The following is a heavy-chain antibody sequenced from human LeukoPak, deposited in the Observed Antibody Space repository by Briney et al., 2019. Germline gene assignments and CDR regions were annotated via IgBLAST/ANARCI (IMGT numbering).Heavy chain of an antibody. CDR3: ASAMVYYYYYGMDV. Sequence: PGGSLRLSCAASGFTFSSYEMNWVRQAPGKGLEWVSYISSSGSTIYYADSVKGRFTISRDNAKNSLYLQMNSLRAEDTAVYYCASAMVYYYYYGMDVWGKGTTVTVSS. J-gene: IGHJ6*04. CDR2: ISSSGSTI. CDR1: GFTFSSYE. D-gene: IGHD5-18*01. V-gene: IGHV3-48*03.